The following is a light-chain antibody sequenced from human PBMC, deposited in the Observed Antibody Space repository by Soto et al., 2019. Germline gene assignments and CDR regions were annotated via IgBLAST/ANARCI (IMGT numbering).Light chain of an antibody. V-gene: IGKV1-5*03. Sequence: DIRMTQSPSTLSASVGYRVTITCRASQSISSWLAWYQQKPGKAPNLVIYKSSSLESGVPSRFSGSGSGTEFTLTISSLQHEDFATYYCQQCDTYPWTFGPGTKVDI. CDR1: QSISSW. CDR3: QQCDTYPWT. J-gene: IGKJ1*01. CDR2: KSS.